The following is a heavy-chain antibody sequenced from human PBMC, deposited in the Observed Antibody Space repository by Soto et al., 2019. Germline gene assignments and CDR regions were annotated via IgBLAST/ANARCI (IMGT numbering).Heavy chain of an antibody. D-gene: IGHD2-21*02. Sequence: PSETLSLTCTVSGASIRSTDYYWSWIRQAPGKGLEWIGYVYYTGSTYYSPSLMSRLTISVDTSKNQFSLKLTSVTAAETAVYYCVRTAREGAVAPHWFDRWGQGTLVTVSS. V-gene: IGHV4-30-4*01. J-gene: IGHJ5*02. CDR1: GASIRSTDYY. CDR3: VRTAREGAVAPHWFDR. CDR2: VYYTGST.